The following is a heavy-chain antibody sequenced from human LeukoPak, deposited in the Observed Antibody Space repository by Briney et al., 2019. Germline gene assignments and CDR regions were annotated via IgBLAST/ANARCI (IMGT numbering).Heavy chain of an antibody. CDR2: INQDGSEK. Sequence: GGSLRLSCEVSGLTFRNYWMSWVRQAPGRGPEWVANINQDGSEKNYADSVKGRFSISRDNAENSLYLQMNSLRAEDTAMYYCATDVNSNYEYSGQGTLVTVSS. CDR1: GLTFRNYW. J-gene: IGHJ4*02. V-gene: IGHV3-7*05. CDR3: ATDVNSNYEY. D-gene: IGHD4-11*01.